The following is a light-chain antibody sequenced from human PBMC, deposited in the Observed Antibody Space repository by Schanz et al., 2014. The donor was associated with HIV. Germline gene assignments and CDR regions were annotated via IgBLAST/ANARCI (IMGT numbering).Light chain of an antibody. V-gene: IGLV2-8*01. CDR1: SSDVGDYNY. Sequence: QSALTQPPSASGSPGQSVTISCTGTSSDVGDYNYVSWYQQHPGKAPKIMIFEVSKRPSGVPDRFSGSKSGNTASLTVSGLQAEDEADYYCCSYAGSRTFVVFGGGTKLTVL. J-gene: IGLJ2*01. CDR3: CSYAGSRTFVV. CDR2: EVS.